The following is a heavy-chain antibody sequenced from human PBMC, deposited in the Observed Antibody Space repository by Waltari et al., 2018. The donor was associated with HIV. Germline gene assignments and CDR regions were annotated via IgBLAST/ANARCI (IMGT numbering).Heavy chain of an antibody. D-gene: IGHD4-17*01. J-gene: IGHJ3*02. CDR2: IYPGDSDA. CDR1: GNNFAGYW. V-gene: IGHV5-51*01. CDR3: ARRKGDYRTAFDI. Sequence: EEKLVQSGAEVKEPGESLKSSCKSLGNNFAGYWVGWVRQMPGKGLEWVGVIYPGDSDAVYSPSFQGRVIMSTDSSISTVYLQWSSLRASDTAMYYCARRKGDYRTAFDIWGQGTMVTASS.